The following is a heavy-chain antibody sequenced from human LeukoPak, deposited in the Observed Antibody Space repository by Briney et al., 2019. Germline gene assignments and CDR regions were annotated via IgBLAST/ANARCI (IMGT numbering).Heavy chain of an antibody. D-gene: IGHD3-22*01. Sequence: ASVKVSCKASGYTFTSYAMNWVRQAPGQGLEWMGWINTNTGNPTYAQGFTGRFVFSLDTSVSTAYLQISSLKAEDTAVYYCARSLYYYDSSVDTFRAYWGQGTLVTVSS. CDR2: INTNTGNP. CDR3: ARSLYYYDSSVDTFRAY. V-gene: IGHV7-4-1*02. J-gene: IGHJ4*02. CDR1: GYTFTSYA.